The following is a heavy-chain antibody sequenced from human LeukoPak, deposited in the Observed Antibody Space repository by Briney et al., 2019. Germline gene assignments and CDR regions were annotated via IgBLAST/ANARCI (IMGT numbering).Heavy chain of an antibody. J-gene: IGHJ4*02. V-gene: IGHV3-30*02. Sequence: GGSLRLSCAASGFTFSSSGMHWVRQAPGKGLEWVTFIRYDGSDKYYADSVKGRFTIPRDNSKNTLYLQMNSLRAEDTAVYYCAKDSEGHDFWSGYYMGYFDYWGQGTLVTVSS. CDR1: GFTFSSSG. CDR2: IRYDGSDK. CDR3: AKDSEGHDFWSGYYMGYFDY. D-gene: IGHD3-3*01.